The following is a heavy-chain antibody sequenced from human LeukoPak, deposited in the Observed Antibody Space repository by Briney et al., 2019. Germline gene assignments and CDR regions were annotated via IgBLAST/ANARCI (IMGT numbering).Heavy chain of an antibody. V-gene: IGHV3-11*04. CDR3: ARVREMATIALFFGHFDY. J-gene: IGHJ4*02. D-gene: IGHD5-24*01. CDR2: ISSTGSTI. CDR1: AVTFSDYY. Sequence: GGSLRLSCTASAVTFSDYYMSWIRQAPGKGLEWVSYISSTGSTIYYSDSVKGRFTISRDNAKNSLYLQMNSLRAEDTAVYYCARVREMATIALFFGHFDYWGQGTLVTVSS.